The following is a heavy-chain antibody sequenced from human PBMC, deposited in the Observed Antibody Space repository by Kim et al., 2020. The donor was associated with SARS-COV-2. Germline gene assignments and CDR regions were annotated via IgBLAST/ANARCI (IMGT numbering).Heavy chain of an antibody. CDR1: GGSISSSSYY. J-gene: IGHJ5*02. CDR3: VSHDRPSYNWNYNWFDP. CDR2: IYYSGST. V-gene: IGHV4-39*01. D-gene: IGHD1-7*01. Sequence: SETLSLTCTVSGGSISSSSYYWGWIRQPPGKGLEWIGSIYYSGSTYYNPSLKSRVTISVDTSKNQFSLKLSSVTAADTAVYYCVSHDRPSYNWNYNWFDP.